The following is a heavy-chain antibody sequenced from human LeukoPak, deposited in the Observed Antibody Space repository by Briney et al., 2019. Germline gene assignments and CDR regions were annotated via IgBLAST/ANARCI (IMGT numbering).Heavy chain of an antibody. Sequence: SETLSLTCTVSGGSVSSGSYYWSWIQQPPGKGLEWIGYIYYSGSTNYNPSLKSRVTISVDTSKSQFSLKLSSVTAADTAVYYCAREGLYGDYVWSLDYWGQGTLVTVSS. CDR2: IYYSGST. J-gene: IGHJ4*02. D-gene: IGHD4-17*01. V-gene: IGHV4-61*01. CDR1: GGSVSSGSYY. CDR3: AREGLYGDYVWSLDY.